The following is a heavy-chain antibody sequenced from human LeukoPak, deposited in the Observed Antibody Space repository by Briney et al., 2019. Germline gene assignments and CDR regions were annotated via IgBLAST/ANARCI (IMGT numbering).Heavy chain of an antibody. CDR3: ARQYCSGTSCYSDY. J-gene: IGHJ4*02. CDR1: GYSFSSYW. Sequence: GESLKISCKGSGYSFSSYWISWVRQMPGKGLEWMGIIYPGDSETRNSPSLQGQVTISADKSISTAYLQWSSLKASDTAMYYCARQYCSGTSCYSDYWGQGTLVTVSS. V-gene: IGHV5-51*01. D-gene: IGHD2-15*01. CDR2: IYPGDSET.